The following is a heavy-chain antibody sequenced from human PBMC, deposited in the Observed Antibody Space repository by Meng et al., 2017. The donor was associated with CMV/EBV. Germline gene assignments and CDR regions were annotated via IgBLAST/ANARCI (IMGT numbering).Heavy chain of an antibody. CDR2: RRQDGSEK. J-gene: IGHJ6*02. CDR1: GFTFSSYW. CDR3: ARDGGSLQPEYYYYGMDV. D-gene: IGHD3-16*01. V-gene: IGHV3-7*01. Sequence: GESLKISRAASGFTFSSYWMSWVRQAPGEGLEWVANRRQDGSEKYYVDSVKGRFTISRDNAKNSLYLQMNSLRAEDTAVYYCARDGGSLQPEYYYYGMDVWGQGTTVTVSS.